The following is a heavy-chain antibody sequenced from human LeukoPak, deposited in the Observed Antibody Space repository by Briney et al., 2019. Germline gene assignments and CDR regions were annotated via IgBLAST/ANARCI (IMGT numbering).Heavy chain of an antibody. CDR3: ARVGTMRDYYYMDV. CDR2: IYHSGST. CDR1: GGSISSGGYY. Sequence: SETLSLTCAVSGGSISSGGYYWSWIRQPPGRGLEWIGYIYHSGSTYYNPSLKSRVTISVDRSKNQFSLKLSSVTAADTAVYYCARVGTMRDYYYMDVWGKGTTVTVSS. V-gene: IGHV4-30-2*01. J-gene: IGHJ6*03.